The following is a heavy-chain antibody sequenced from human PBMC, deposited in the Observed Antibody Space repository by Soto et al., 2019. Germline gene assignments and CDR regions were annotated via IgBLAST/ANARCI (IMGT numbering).Heavy chain of an antibody. CDR3: AREPYSGEAMDV. CDR1: GFTFSSYA. D-gene: IGHD4-17*01. Sequence: QVQLVESGGGVVQPGRSLRLSCTASGFTFSSYAMHWVRQAPGKGLEWVAVIWYDGSNKYYSDSLKGRLTISRDNSKNPLYLQVNSRRAEDTAVYYWAREPYSGEAMDVWGQGTTVTVSS. V-gene: IGHV3-33*01. J-gene: IGHJ6*02. CDR2: IWYDGSNK.